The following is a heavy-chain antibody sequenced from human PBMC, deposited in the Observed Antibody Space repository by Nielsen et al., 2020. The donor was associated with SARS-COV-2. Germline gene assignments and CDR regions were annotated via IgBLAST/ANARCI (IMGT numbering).Heavy chain of an antibody. CDR2: ISSSGSTI. CDR3: ARDGYYDSSGYYRKGYFDL. Sequence: GESLKISCAASGFTFSSYEMNWVRQAPGKGLEWVSYISSSGSTIYYADSVKGRFTIPRDNAKNSLYLQMNSLRAEDTAVYYCARDGYYDSSGYYRKGYFDLWGRGTLVTVSS. V-gene: IGHV3-48*03. J-gene: IGHJ2*01. CDR1: GFTFSSYE. D-gene: IGHD3-22*01.